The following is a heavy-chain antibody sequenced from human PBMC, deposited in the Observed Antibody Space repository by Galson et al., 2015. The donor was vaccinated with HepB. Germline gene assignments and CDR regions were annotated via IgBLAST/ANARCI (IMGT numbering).Heavy chain of an antibody. D-gene: IGHD3-22*01. J-gene: IGHJ4*02. V-gene: IGHV3-7*03. CDR2: IKQDGSEK. CDR3: ASQYYYDSSGLPY. CDR1: GFTFSSYW. Sequence: SLRLSCAASGFTFSSYWMSWVRQAPGKGLEWVANIKQDGSEKYYVDSVKGRFTISRDNAKNSLYLQMNSLRAEDTAVYYCASQYYYDSSGLPYWGQGTLVTVSS.